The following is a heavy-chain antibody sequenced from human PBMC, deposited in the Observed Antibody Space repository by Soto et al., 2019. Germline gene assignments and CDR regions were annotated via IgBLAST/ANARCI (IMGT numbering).Heavy chain of an antibody. CDR2: ISSSSYI. V-gene: IGHV3-21*01. J-gene: IGHJ6*03. CDR3: AREYYDFWSGLYYYYYYMDV. D-gene: IGHD3-3*01. CDR1: GFTFSSYS. Sequence: EVQLVESGGGLVKPGGSLRLSCAASGFTFSSYSMNWVRQAPGKGLEWVSSISSSSYIYYADSVKGRFTISRDNHKNSLYLQMNSLRAEDTAVYYCAREYYDFWSGLYYYYYYMDVWGKGPTVTVSS.